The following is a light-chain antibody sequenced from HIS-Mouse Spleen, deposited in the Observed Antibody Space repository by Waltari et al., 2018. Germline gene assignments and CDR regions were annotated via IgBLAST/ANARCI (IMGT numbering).Light chain of an antibody. Sequence: DIVMTQTPLSLSVTPGQPASISCTSSQSLLHSDGKTYLYWYLQKPGQSPQLLIYEVSSRVSGVPDRFSGSGSGTDFTLKISRVEAEDVGVYYCMQGIHLSLTFGGGTKVEIK. CDR1: QSLLHSDGKTY. CDR2: EVS. CDR3: MQGIHLSLT. V-gene: IGKV2-29*03. J-gene: IGKJ4*02.